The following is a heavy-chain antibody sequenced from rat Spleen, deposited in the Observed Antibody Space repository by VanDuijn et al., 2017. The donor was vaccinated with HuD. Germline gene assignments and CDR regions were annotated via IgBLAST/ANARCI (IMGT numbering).Heavy chain of an antibody. J-gene: IGHJ2*01. CDR1: GFTFSNFG. Sequence: EVQLVESGGDLVQPGRSVRLSCAASGFTFSNFGMAWVRQAPTKGLEWVATIFYDGSGTYYRDSVKGRFTISRDNAKSTLYLQMDSLRSEDTATYYCVRHDDYWGQGVMVTVSS. CDR2: IFYDGSGT. CDR3: VRHDDY. V-gene: IGHV5-29*01.